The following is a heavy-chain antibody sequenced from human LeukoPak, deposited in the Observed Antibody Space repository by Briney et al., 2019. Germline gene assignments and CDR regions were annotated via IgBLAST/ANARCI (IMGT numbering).Heavy chain of an antibody. Sequence: GGSLRLSCAASGFTFSSYAMSWVRQAPGKGLEWVSAISGSGGRTYYADSVKGRFTISRDNSKNTLYLQMNSLRAEDTAVYYCAKVPRIVVVPAAPGWFDPWGQGTLVTVSS. CDR2: ISGSGGRT. J-gene: IGHJ5*02. D-gene: IGHD2-2*01. CDR3: AKVPRIVVVPAAPGWFDP. V-gene: IGHV3-23*01. CDR1: GFTFSSYA.